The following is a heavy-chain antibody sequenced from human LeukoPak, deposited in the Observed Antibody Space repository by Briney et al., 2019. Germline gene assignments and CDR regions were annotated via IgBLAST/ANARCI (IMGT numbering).Heavy chain of an antibody. V-gene: IGHV3-11*01. Sequence: GGSLRLSCAASGFALSDYYMSWIRQAPGKGLEWVSYISSSGSTIYYADSVKGRFTISRDNAKNSLYLQMNSLRAEDTAVYYCARDAMVRGYYYYYMDVWGKGTTVTVSS. CDR3: ARDAMVRGYYYYYMDV. J-gene: IGHJ6*03. CDR1: GFALSDYY. D-gene: IGHD3-10*01. CDR2: ISSSGSTI.